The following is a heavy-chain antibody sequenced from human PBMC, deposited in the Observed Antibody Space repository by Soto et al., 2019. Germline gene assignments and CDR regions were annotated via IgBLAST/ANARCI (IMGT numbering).Heavy chain of an antibody. D-gene: IGHD3-10*01. CDR1: GGSISSRSYY. Sequence: QLQLQESGPGLVKHSETLSLTCTVSGGSISSRSYYWCWIRQPPGKGLEWIGSIYYSGSTYYNPSPKSRVNITVDTSKNQFSLKLISVTAADTAVYYCAVWFGELLAYYDMDVWGQGTTFTVSS. CDR3: AVWFGELLAYYDMDV. CDR2: IYYSGST. J-gene: IGHJ6*02. V-gene: IGHV4-39*01.